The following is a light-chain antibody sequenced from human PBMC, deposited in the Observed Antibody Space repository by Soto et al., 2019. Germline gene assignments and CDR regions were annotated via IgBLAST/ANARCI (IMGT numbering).Light chain of an antibody. CDR2: GVS. CDR1: RSDIGSYNY. CDR3: ISYTGSSTSYV. V-gene: IGLV2-14*01. J-gene: IGLJ1*01. Sequence: QSALTQPASVSGSPGQSITISCSGTRSDIGSYNYVALYQQFPGKTPKILIYGVSNRPSGVSSRFSGSKSGNTASLTISGLQAEAEADYYCISYTGSSTSYVFGSGTKVTVL.